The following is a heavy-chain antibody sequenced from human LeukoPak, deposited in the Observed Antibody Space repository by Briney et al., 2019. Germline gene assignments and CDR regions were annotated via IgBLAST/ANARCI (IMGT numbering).Heavy chain of an antibody. J-gene: IGHJ6*03. CDR2: IYTSGST. CDR3: ARMGYCSSTSCPKSSPYYYYYMDV. CDR1: GGSISSYY. Sequence: PSETLSLTCTVSGGSISSYYWSWIRQPAGKRLEWIGRIYTSGSTNYNPSLKSRVTMSVDTSKNQFPLKLSSVTAADTAVYYCARMGYCSSTSCPKSSPYYYYYMDVWGKGTTVTVSS. V-gene: IGHV4-4*07. D-gene: IGHD2-2*01.